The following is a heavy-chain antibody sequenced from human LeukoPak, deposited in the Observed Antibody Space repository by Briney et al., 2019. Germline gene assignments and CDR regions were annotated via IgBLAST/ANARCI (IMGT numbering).Heavy chain of an antibody. D-gene: IGHD6-13*01. CDR2: VYYSGST. CDR3: GVSPEAAADYTWFDS. V-gene: IGHV4-59*01. CDR1: CGFISSSY. J-gene: IGHJ5*01. Sequence: SEPLSLTCTVSCGFISSSYWIWFRQPPGTGLEWIGYVYYSGSTNYNPSPKSRVAITVVTSKNHFSLKLSSATAADTAVVYYGVSPEAAADYTWFDSWGRGTRATVSA.